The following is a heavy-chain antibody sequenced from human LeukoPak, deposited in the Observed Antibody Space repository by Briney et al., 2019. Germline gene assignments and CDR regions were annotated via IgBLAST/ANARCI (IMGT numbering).Heavy chain of an antibody. Sequence: SETLSLTCAVYGGSFSGYYWSWIRQPPGKGLEWIGEINHSGSTNYNPSLKSRVTISVDTSKNQFSLKLSSVTAAGTAVYYCASRGDYDILTGYRYYFDYWGQGTLVTVSS. CDR1: GGSFSGYY. CDR3: ASRGDYDILTGYRYYFDY. V-gene: IGHV4-34*01. J-gene: IGHJ4*02. D-gene: IGHD3-9*01. CDR2: INHSGST.